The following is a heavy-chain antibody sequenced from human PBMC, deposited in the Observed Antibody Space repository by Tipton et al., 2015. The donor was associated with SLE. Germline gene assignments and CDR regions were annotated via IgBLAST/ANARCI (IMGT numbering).Heavy chain of an antibody. CDR3: ARSYCSGGRCNSKAFDI. CDR2: IYYSGST. J-gene: IGHJ3*02. V-gene: IGHV4-39*01. Sequence: TLSLTCSVSGGSISRSSYYWGWIRQPPGKGLQWIGSIYYSGSTYYNPSLKSRVTISVDTSKNQFSLKLSSVTAADTAVYYCARSYCSGGRCNSKAFDIWGQGTMVTVSS. CDR1: GGSISRSSYY. D-gene: IGHD2-15*01.